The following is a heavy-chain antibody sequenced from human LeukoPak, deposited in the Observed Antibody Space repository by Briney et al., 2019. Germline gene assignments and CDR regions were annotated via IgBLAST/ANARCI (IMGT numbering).Heavy chain of an antibody. Sequence: GGSLRLSCAASGFTFTNYAMHWVRQTPGKGLEWVALISSDGSKNIYADPVKGRFTVSRDNAQDSMYLQMNSLRVEDTAVYYCTSWGDTTAEYFQRWGQGTLVTVSS. CDR3: TSWGDTTAEYFQR. V-gene: IGHV3-30*03. CDR2: ISSDGSKN. J-gene: IGHJ1*01. D-gene: IGHD2-21*02. CDR1: GFTFTNYA.